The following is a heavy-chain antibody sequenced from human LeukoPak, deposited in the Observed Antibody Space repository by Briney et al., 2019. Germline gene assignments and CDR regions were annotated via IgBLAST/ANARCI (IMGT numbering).Heavy chain of an antibody. J-gene: IGHJ1*01. Sequence: GGSLRLSCAASGFTFSSYWMRWVRQAPGKGLVWVSRIKSDGSTNYADSVKGRFTISRDNAKNTLSLQMNSLRAEDTGVYYCARAPSEIGGYYPEYFRHWGQGTLVTVSS. CDR1: GFTFSSYW. D-gene: IGHD3-22*01. CDR2: IKSDGST. CDR3: ARAPSEIGGYYPEYFRH. V-gene: IGHV3-74*01.